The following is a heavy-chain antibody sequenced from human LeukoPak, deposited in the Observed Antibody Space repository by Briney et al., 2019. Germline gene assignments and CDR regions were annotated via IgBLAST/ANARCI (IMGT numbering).Heavy chain of an antibody. CDR2: IYYSGST. CDR3: ARWSGYALD. D-gene: IGHD2-2*01. Sequence: SETLSPTCTVSGYSISSGYYWSWIRQPPGKGLEWIGYIYYSGSTNYNPSLKSRVTMSIDTSKNQFSLKLSSVTAADTAVYYCARWSGYALDWGQGTLVTVSS. V-gene: IGHV4-61*01. J-gene: IGHJ4*02. CDR1: GYSISSGYY.